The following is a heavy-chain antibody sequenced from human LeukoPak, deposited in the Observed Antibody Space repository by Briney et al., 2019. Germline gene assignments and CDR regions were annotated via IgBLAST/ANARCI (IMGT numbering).Heavy chain of an antibody. D-gene: IGHD3-10*02. CDR1: GFTFSSYG. V-gene: IGHV3-30*03. J-gene: IGHJ4*02. Sequence: GGSLRLSCAASGFTFSSYGVHWVRQAPGKGLEWVAVISYDSSIKYYADSVKGRFTISTDISKSTLSLQMNSLRPEDTALFYCARDLSNVPGQYWGQGTLVTVSS. CDR3: ARDLSNVPGQY. CDR2: ISYDSSIK.